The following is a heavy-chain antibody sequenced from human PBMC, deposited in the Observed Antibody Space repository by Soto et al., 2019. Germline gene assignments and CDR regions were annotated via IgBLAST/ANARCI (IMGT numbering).Heavy chain of an antibody. CDR2: IIPISGTI. J-gene: IGHJ3*01. Sequence: QVQLVQSGAEVKKPGSSVKVSCKASGGTFSTYGITWVRQASGQGLEWMGGIIPISGTINFAQKFKGRLTITPDEYTSTVYMNLRSLTSGGTAVYYCASRERVDACDVWGQGTMVTVSS. V-gene: IGHV1-69*01. CDR3: ASRERVDACDV. CDR1: GGTFSTYG. D-gene: IGHD1-26*01.